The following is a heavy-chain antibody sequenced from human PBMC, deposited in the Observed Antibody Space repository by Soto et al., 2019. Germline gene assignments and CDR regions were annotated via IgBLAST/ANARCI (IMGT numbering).Heavy chain of an antibody. J-gene: IGHJ4*02. CDR3: ARDLDKYYFDY. Sequence: QVQLQESGPGLVKPSQTLSLTCTVSGGSISSGGYYWSWIRQHPGKGLEWIGYIDYSGSTYYNPYRKSRVTISGDTSKNQFSLKLSSVTAADTAVYYCARDLDKYYFDYWGQGTLVTVSS. CDR1: GGSISSGGYY. CDR2: IDYSGST. V-gene: IGHV4-31*03.